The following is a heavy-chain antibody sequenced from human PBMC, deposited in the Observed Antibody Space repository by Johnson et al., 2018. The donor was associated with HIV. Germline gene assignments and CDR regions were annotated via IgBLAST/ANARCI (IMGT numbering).Heavy chain of an antibody. CDR1: AFTFSSYD. Sequence: HVQLVESGGGVVQPGGSLRLSCAASAFTFSSYDMHWVRQAPGKGLEWVAFIRSDGSNKYYADSVKGRFTISRDNSKNTLYLQMNSLRADDTAVYYCANGDSYYFDSSGYYYTAFDLWGQGTMVTVSS. CDR3: ANGDSYYFDSSGYYYTAFDL. V-gene: IGHV3-30*02. CDR2: IRSDGSNK. J-gene: IGHJ3*01. D-gene: IGHD3-22*01.